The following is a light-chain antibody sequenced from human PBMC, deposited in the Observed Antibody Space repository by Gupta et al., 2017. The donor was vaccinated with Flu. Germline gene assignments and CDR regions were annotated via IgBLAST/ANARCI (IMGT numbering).Light chain of an antibody. CDR2: NVS. CDR3: SSYTRSNILL. J-gene: IGLJ3*02. Sequence: QSPLTQTPPASVSPWQSVTISYTETSSDDGGFNYVSWYQQHPGKAPKLMIYNVSNRPSRVPYRFSGSKSGNTASLTVSGLQAEDEADYYCSSYTRSNILLFGGGTKLTVL. CDR1: SSDDGGFNY. V-gene: IGLV2-8*01.